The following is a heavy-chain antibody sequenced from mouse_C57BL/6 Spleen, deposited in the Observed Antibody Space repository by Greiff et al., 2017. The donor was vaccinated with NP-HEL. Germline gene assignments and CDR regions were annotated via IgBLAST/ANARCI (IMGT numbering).Heavy chain of an antibody. J-gene: IGHJ4*01. CDR1: GFTFSDYY. CDR2: INYDGSST. V-gene: IGHV5-16*01. D-gene: IGHD2-10*02. Sequence: DVMLVESEGGLVQPGSSMKLSCTASGFTFSDYYMAWVRQVPEKGLEWVANINYDGSSTYYLDSLKSRFIISGDNATNILYLQLSSLTSEDTDTSFCARGRYGHLGSMDYWGQGTSVTVSS. CDR3: ARGRYGHLGSMDY.